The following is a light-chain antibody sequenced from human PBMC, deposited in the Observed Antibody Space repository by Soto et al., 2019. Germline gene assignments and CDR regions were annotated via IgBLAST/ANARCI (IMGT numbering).Light chain of an antibody. J-gene: IGLJ1*01. CDR1: SSDFDIYKY. Sequence: QSALTQPASVSGSPGQSITISCTGTSSDFDIYKYVSWYQQHPGKAPKLMIYQVTNRPSGVSNRFSGSTSGNTASLTISGLQAEDEAAYYCCSYTSSINYVFGTGTKLTVL. V-gene: IGLV2-14*01. CDR2: QVT. CDR3: CSYTSSINYV.